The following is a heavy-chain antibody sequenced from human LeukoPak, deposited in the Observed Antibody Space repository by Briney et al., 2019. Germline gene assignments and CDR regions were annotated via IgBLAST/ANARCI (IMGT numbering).Heavy chain of an antibody. CDR2: IYSGGST. CDR1: GFTVSNNY. D-gene: IGHD3-16*01. CDR3: AGRVTWGSEDY. J-gene: IGHJ4*02. Sequence: PGGSLRLSCAASGFTVSNNYMNWVRQAPGKGLEWVSLIYSGGSTYYADSVKGRFTISRDNSKNTLYLQMNSLRAEDTAVYYCAGRVTWGSEDYWGRGTLVTVSS. V-gene: IGHV3-66*01.